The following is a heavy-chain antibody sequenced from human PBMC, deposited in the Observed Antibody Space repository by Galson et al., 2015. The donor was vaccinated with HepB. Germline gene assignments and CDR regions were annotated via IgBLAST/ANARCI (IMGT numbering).Heavy chain of an antibody. D-gene: IGHD6-19*01. CDR3: ARNGYSSAWYRN. Sequence: SLRLSCAASGFTVSSNYMTWVRQAPGKGLEWVSVIYSGGNTYYADSVKGRFTISRDNSKNTLYLQMNSLRAEDTAVYYCARNGYSSAWYRNWGQGTLVTVSS. CDR2: IYSGGNT. CDR1: GFTVSSNY. V-gene: IGHV3-53*01. J-gene: IGHJ4*02.